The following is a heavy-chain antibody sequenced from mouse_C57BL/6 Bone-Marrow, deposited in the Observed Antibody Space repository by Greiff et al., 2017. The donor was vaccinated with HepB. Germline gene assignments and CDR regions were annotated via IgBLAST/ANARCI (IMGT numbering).Heavy chain of an antibody. CDR1: GYTFTDYN. Sequence: VQLQQSGPELVKPGASVKIPCKASGYTFTDYNMDWVKQSHGKSLEWIGDINPNNGGTIYNQKFKGKATLTVDKSSSTAYMELRSLTSEDTAVYYCAREDYGSSYTGWYFDVWGTGTTVTVSS. J-gene: IGHJ1*03. D-gene: IGHD1-1*01. CDR3: AREDYGSSYTGWYFDV. V-gene: IGHV1-18*01. CDR2: INPNNGGT.